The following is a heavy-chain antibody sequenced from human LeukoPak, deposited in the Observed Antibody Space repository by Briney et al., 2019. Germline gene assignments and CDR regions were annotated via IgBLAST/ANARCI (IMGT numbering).Heavy chain of an antibody. CDR2: ISYDGSNK. CDR3: ARDAAVAGIQYYFDY. J-gene: IGHJ4*02. D-gene: IGHD6-19*01. CDR1: GFTFSSYA. Sequence: GRSLRLSCAASGFTFSSYAMHWVRQAPGKGLEWVAVISYDGSNKYYADSVKGRFTISRDNSKNTLYLQMNSLRAEDTAVYYCARDAAVAGIQYYFDYWGQGTLVTVSS. V-gene: IGHV3-30-3*01.